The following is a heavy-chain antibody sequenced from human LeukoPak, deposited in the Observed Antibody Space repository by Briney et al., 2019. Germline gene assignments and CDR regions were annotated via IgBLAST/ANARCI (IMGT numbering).Heavy chain of an antibody. V-gene: IGHV3-30*18. CDR2: ISYDVKRQ. CDR1: GFTFSSCG. CDR3: AKEQSSGSYRTSDY. Sequence: PGGSLRLSCAASGFTFSSCGMHWVRQAPGKGLEWVAVISYDVKRQYYADSVKGRFTISRDNSKNTLYLQTNSLRAEDTAVYFCAKEQSSGSYRTSDYWGQGTLVTVSS. D-gene: IGHD3-10*01. J-gene: IGHJ4*02.